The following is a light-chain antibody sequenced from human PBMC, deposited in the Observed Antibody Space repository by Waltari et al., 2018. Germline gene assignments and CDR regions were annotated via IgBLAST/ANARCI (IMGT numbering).Light chain of an antibody. J-gene: IGKJ4*01. CDR2: GAS. V-gene: IGKV1-8*01. CDR1: PGISSY. CDR3: QQYHNYPF. Sequence: AIRITQSPSSLSASTGDRVTLTCRASPGISSYLAWYQQKPGKAPKLLIYGASTLQSGVPSRFSGSGSGTDFTLTISCLQSEDFATYYCQQYHNYPFFGGGTRVEIK.